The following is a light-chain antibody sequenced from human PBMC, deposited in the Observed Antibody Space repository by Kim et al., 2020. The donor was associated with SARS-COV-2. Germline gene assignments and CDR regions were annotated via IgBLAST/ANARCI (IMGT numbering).Light chain of an antibody. CDR1: SLRSYY. CDR3: QSRDSGGNVL. Sequence: SSELTQDPAVSVALGQTVRITCQGDSLRSYYATWYQQRPRQAPVLVIYGRNNRPSGTPDRFSGSSSGNTASLTISGAQAEDEADFYCQSRDSGGNVLFGGGTKLTVL. CDR2: GRN. J-gene: IGLJ2*01. V-gene: IGLV3-19*01.